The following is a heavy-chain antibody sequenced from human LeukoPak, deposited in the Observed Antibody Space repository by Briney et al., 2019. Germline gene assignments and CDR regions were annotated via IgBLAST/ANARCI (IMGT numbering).Heavy chain of an antibody. V-gene: IGHV3-11*01. CDR3: ARVGKSQKAYSGYDYYYYMDV. CDR2: ISSSGSNI. Sequence: GGSLRLSCAASGFTFRDYYMSWIRQAPGKGLEWVSYISSSGSNIYYADSVKGRFTISRDNAKNSLYLQMNSLRAEDTAVLYCARVGKSQKAYSGYDYYYYMDVWGKGTTVTVSS. CDR1: GFTFRDYY. J-gene: IGHJ6*03. D-gene: IGHD5-12*01.